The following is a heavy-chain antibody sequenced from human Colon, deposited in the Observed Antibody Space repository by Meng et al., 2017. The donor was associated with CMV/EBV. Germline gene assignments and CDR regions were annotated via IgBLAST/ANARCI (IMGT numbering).Heavy chain of an antibody. CDR1: GASITSGTFY. CDR2: ISHSGTT. D-gene: IGHD3-22*01. V-gene: IGHV4-61*01. J-gene: IGHJ6*02. CDR3: ARENGAGVRHHDSGGYLTEAYYYYGMDV. Sequence: SETLSLTCIVSGASITSGTFYWNWVRQPPGKGLEWIGYISHSGTTHFNPSLKSRVTMSMDPSKNRFSLKLRSVTAADTAVYYCARENGAGVRHHDSGGYLTEAYYYYGMDVWGQGTTVTVSS.